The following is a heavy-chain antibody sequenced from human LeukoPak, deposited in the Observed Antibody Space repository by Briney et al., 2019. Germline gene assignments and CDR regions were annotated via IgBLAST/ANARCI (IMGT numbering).Heavy chain of an antibody. CDR2: IYYSGST. CDR3: ARDSSGYREFDY. J-gene: IGHJ4*02. Sequence: PSETLSLTCTVSGFSISSYYWSWLRQPPGKGLEWIGNIYYSGSTNYNPSLNSLVTVSVATSTTQFSQKLSSVTAADTAVYYCARDSSGYREFDYWGQGTLVTVSS. V-gene: IGHV4-59*01. D-gene: IGHD3-22*01. CDR1: GFSISSYY.